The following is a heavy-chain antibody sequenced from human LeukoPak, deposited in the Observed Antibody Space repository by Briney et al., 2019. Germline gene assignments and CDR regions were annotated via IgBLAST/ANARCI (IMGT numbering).Heavy chain of an antibody. CDR2: IYYSGST. V-gene: IGHV4-59*08. CDR1: GGSISSYY. D-gene: IGHD6-19*01. Sequence: PSETLSLTCTVSGGSISSYYWSWIRQPPGKGLEWIGYIYYSGSTNYNPSLKSRVTISVDTSKNQFSLKLSSVTAADTAVYYCARQLSSGWYLGFDPWGQGTLVTVSS. CDR3: ARQLSSGWYLGFDP. J-gene: IGHJ5*02.